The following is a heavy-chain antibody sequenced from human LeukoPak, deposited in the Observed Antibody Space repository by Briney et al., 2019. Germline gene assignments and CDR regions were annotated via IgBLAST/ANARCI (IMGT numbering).Heavy chain of an antibody. CDR2: TYYSGST. V-gene: IGHV4-59*01. J-gene: IGHJ4*02. CDR3: ARVGSDYGDYVGGY. CDR1: GGSISPYY. D-gene: IGHD4-17*01. Sequence: SETLSLTCTVSGGSISPYYWGWIRQPPGKGLVWIGYTYYSGSTNYNPSLKSRVTISVDTSKNQFSLKLSSVTAADTAVYYCARVGSDYGDYVGGYWGQGTLVTVSS.